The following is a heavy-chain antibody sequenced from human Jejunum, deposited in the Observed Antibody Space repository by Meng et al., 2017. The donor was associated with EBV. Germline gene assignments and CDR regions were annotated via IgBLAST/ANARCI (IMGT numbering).Heavy chain of an antibody. CDR3: ARDRSNSDY. V-gene: IGHV1-18*01. Sequence: VAGMKKPGASVKAPCKSSGYDSTNSGISWVRQAPGQGLEWRGWISVYRGNTNYAQRFQDRVTLTTNTSTSTVYMELRSLTSDDTAVYYCARDRSNSDYWGQGTLVTVSS. D-gene: IGHD5-24*01. J-gene: IGHJ4*02. CDR1: GYDSTNSG. CDR2: ISVYRGNT.